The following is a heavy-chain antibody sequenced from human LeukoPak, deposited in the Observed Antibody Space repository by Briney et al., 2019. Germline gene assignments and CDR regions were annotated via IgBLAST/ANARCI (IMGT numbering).Heavy chain of an antibody. CDR2: ISDDGRDT. J-gene: IGHJ4*02. D-gene: IGHD2-15*01. Sequence: GGSLRLSCAGSGFNFGTSTMNWARQAPGKGLEWVSSISDDGRDTHYSDSVRGRFTISRDNAETSLYLQMNSLRAEDTAIYFCLGGDTRDYWGQGTLVTVSS. CDR1: GFNFGTST. CDR3: LGGDTRDY. V-gene: IGHV3-21*01.